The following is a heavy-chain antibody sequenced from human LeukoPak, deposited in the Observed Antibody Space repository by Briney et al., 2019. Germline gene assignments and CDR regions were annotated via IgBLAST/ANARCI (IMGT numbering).Heavy chain of an antibody. CDR3: AGEIQFGAFDI. J-gene: IGHJ3*02. V-gene: IGHV1-69*05. CDR2: IIPIFGTA. D-gene: IGHD5-18*01. CDR1: GGTFSSYA. Sequence: SVKVSCKASGGTFSSYAISWVRQAPGQGLEWMGGIIPIFGTANYAQKFQGRVTITTDESTSTAYMELSSPRSEDTAVYYCAGEIQFGAFDIWGQGTMVTVSS.